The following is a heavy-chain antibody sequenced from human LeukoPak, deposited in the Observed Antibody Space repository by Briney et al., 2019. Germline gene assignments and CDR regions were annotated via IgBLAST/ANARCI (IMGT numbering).Heavy chain of an antibody. Sequence: ASVMVSCKASGYTCTSYDINWVRQATGQGLEWMGWMNPNSGNTGYAQKFQGRVTMTRNTSISTAYMELSSLSSEDTAVYYCARGPYLRSIEFDYWGQGTLVTVSS. V-gene: IGHV1-8*01. CDR1: GYTCTSYD. CDR3: ARGPYLRSIEFDY. CDR2: MNPNSGNT. J-gene: IGHJ4*02.